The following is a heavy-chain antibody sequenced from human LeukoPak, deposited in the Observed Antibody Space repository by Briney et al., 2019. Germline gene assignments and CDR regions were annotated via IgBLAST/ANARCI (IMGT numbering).Heavy chain of an antibody. CDR3: AKDRGYSGRPYHFDY. Sequence: GGSLRLSCAASGFTFSSYGMHWVRQAPGKGLEWVAVISYDGSNKYYADSVKGRFTISRDNSKNTLYLQMNSLRAEDTAVYYCAKDRGYSGRPYHFDYWGQGTLVTVSS. D-gene: IGHD5-12*01. CDR2: ISYDGSNK. V-gene: IGHV3-30*18. J-gene: IGHJ4*02. CDR1: GFTFSSYG.